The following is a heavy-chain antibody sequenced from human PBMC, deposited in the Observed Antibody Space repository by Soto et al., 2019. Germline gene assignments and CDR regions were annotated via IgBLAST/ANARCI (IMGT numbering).Heavy chain of an antibody. Sequence: QVQLVQSGAEVKKPGSSVKVSCKTSGGTFSSYAISWVRQAPGQGLEWMGGIIPMFGTANYEQKLQGRVTITADESTSTGYMELSSLRSEDTAVYYCARSRATYYDSRGYFYSTFDYWGQGTLVTVSS. CDR1: GGTFSSYA. V-gene: IGHV1-69*12. CDR2: IIPMFGTA. D-gene: IGHD3-22*01. J-gene: IGHJ4*02. CDR3: ARSRATYYDSRGYFYSTFDY.